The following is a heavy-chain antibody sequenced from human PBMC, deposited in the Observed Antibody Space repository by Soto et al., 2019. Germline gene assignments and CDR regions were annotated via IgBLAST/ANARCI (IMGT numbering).Heavy chain of an antibody. CDR2: ISDSGDT. D-gene: IGHD1-20*01. CDR1: GFTFNNYA. Sequence: GGSLRLSCAASGFTFNNYAMSWVRQAPGKGLEWVSGISDSGDTYYADSVKGRFTISRDNSKNTLYVQMNSLRAEDTAVYYCAKAISGYNAPLDHWGQGTRVTVSS. V-gene: IGHV3-23*01. CDR3: AKAISGYNAPLDH. J-gene: IGHJ4*02.